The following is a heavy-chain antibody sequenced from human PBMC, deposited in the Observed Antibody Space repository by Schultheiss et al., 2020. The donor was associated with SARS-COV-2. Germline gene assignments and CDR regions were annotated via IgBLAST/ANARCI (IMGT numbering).Heavy chain of an antibody. CDR2: IYYSGST. CDR3: AKDRIARSWEAAFGTGGLYYYYGMDV. V-gene: IGHV4-31*03. D-gene: IGHD6-13*01. J-gene: IGHJ6*02. Sequence: SETLSLTCTVSGGSISSGGYYWSWIRQHPGKGLEWIGYIYYSGSTYYNPSLKSRVTISVDTSKNQFSLKLSSVTAADTAVYYCAKDRIARSWEAAFGTGGLYYYYGMDVWGQGTTVTVSS. CDR1: GGSISSGGYY.